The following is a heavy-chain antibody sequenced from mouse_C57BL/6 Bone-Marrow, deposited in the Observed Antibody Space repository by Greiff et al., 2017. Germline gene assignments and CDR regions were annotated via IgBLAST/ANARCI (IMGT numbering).Heavy chain of an antibody. Sequence: EVKLQESGAELVRPGASVKLSCTASGFNIKDDYMHWVKQRPEQGLEWIGWIDPENGDTEYASKFQGKATITADTSSNTAYLQLSSLTSEDTAVYYCTTNYYTKGWYYAMDYWGQGTSVTVSS. CDR1: GFNIKDDY. D-gene: IGHD2-12*01. CDR3: TTNYYTKGWYYAMDY. J-gene: IGHJ4*01. CDR2: IDPENGDT. V-gene: IGHV14-4*01.